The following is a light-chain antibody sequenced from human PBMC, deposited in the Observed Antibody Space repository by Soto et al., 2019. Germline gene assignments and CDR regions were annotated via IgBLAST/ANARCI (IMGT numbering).Light chain of an antibody. V-gene: IGKV3-15*01. CDR2: GAS. CDR3: QQYSNWPPTWT. CDR1: QSVSSN. J-gene: IGKJ1*01. Sequence: EIVMTQSPATLSVSPGERATLSCRASQSVSSNLAWYQQKPGQAPRLLIYGASTRATGIPARFSGSGSGTKFTLTISSLQSEDFAVYYCQQYSNWPPTWTFGQGTKV.